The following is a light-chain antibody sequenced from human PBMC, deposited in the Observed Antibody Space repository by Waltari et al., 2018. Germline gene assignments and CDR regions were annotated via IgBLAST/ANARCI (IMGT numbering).Light chain of an antibody. V-gene: IGKV3-11*01. J-gene: IGKJ3*01. CDR2: NSS. Sequence: EIVLTQAPATLSFSPGDRATLSCRASQSIQTFLAWYQQKPGQAPRLLIYNSSLRASGVPVRFSGSGSGTDVTLTISHLEPEDFAFYFCQHRDNWLFTFGPGTKVEIK. CDR1: QSIQTF. CDR3: QHRDNWLFT.